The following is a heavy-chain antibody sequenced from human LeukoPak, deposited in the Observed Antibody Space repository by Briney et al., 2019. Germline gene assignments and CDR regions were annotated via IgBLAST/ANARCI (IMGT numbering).Heavy chain of an antibody. CDR2: IIPIFGTA. V-gene: IGHV1-69*06. D-gene: IGHD6-19*01. J-gene: IGHJ6*04. CDR1: GCTYISYA. Sequence: SVKVSCKASGCTYISYAISWVRQPRARGLEWMGGIIPIFGTANYAQKFQGRVTITAHKSTSTAYMELSSLRSEDTAVYYCAIRSHSGEQWPNYYYGMDVWGKGTTVTVSS. CDR3: AIRSHSGEQWPNYYYGMDV.